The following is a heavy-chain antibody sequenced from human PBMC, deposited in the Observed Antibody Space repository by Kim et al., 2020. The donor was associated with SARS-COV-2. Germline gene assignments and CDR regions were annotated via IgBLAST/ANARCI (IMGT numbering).Heavy chain of an antibody. CDR2: INSDGSST. V-gene: IGHV3-74*01. D-gene: IGHD3-3*01. CDR1: GFTFSSYW. Sequence: GGSLRLSCAASGFTFSSYWMHWVRQAPGKGLVWVSRINSDGSSTSYADSVKGRFTISRDNAKNTLYLQMNSLRAEDTAVYYCARAAYYDFWSGYFGDYYYYYYGMDVWGQGTTVTVSS. J-gene: IGHJ6*02. CDR3: ARAAYYDFWSGYFGDYYYYYYGMDV.